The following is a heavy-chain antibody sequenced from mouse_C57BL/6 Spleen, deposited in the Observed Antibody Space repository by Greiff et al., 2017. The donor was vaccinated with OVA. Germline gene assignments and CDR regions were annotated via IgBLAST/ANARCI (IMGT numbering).Heavy chain of an antibody. J-gene: IGHJ3*01. V-gene: IGHV1-78*01. CDR1: GYTFTDHS. D-gene: IGHD2-4*01. Sequence: QVQLQQSDAELVKPGASVKMSCKVSGYTFTDHSITWMKQRPEQGLEWIGYIYPRDGSTKYNEKFKGKATLTADKSSSTAYMQLNSLTSEDSAVDCCARYDYDGGFAYWGQGTPVTVSA. CDR3: ARYDYDGGFAY. CDR2: IYPRDGST.